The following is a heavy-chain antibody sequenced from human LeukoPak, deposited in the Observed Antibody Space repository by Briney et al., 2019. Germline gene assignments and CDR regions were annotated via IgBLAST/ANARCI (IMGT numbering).Heavy chain of an antibody. CDR1: GGSISSSSYY. CDR3: ARPLENY. Sequence: SETLSLTCTVSGGSISSSSYYWGWIRQPPGKGLEWIESIYYSGSTYYNPSLKSRVTISVDTSKNQFSLKLSSVTAADTVVYYCARPLENYWGQGTLVTVSS. J-gene: IGHJ4*02. V-gene: IGHV4-39*01. CDR2: IYYSGST.